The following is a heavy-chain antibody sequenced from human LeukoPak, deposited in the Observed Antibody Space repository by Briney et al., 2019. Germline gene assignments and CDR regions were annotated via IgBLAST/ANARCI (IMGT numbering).Heavy chain of an antibody. Sequence: ASVKVSCKASGYTFTSYGISWVRQAPGQGLEWMGWISAYNGNTNYAQKLQGRVTMTTDTSTSTAYMELRSLRSDDTAVYYCARLRSAAFDFWSGYPMSGTDYWGQGTLVTVSS. CDR2: ISAYNGNT. CDR3: ARLRSAAFDFWSGYPMSGTDY. J-gene: IGHJ4*02. V-gene: IGHV1-18*01. CDR1: GYTFTSYG. D-gene: IGHD3-3*01.